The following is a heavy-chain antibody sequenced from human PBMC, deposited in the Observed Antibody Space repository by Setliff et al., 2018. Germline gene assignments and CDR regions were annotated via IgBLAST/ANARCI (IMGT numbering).Heavy chain of an antibody. J-gene: IGHJ4*02. V-gene: IGHV1-69*10. CDR3: ARDGGIGGRDGYNFVDY. CDR2: IIPILGIA. Sequence: ASVKVSCKASGGTFSSYAISWVRQAPGQGLEWMGGIIPILGIANYAQKFQGRVTITADKSTSTAYMEPSSLRSEDTAVYYCARDGGIGGRDGYNFVDYWGQGTLVTVS. CDR1: GGTFSSYA. D-gene: IGHD2-15*01.